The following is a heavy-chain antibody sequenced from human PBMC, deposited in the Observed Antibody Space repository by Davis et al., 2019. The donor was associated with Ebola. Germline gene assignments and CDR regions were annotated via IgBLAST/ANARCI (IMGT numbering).Heavy chain of an antibody. D-gene: IGHD3-9*01. CDR1: GGSISSSSYY. CDR3: ARGGGDILTGNYYYGMDV. V-gene: IGHV4-39*01. CDR2: IYYSGST. Sequence: MPSETLSLTCTVSGGSISSSSYYWGWIRQPPGKGLEWIGSIYYSGSTYYNPSLKSRVTISVDTSKNQFSLKLSSVTAADTAVYYCARGGGDILTGNYYYGMDVWGQGTTVTVSS. J-gene: IGHJ6*02.